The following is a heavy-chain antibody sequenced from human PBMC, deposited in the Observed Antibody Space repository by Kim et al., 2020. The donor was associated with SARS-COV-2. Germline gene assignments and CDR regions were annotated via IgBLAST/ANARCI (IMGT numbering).Heavy chain of an antibody. J-gene: IGHJ2*01. CDR1: GGSISSYY. D-gene: IGHD3-9*01. CDR2: IYYSGST. CDR3: ARHNADILTGYYTPYRYFDL. Sequence: SETLSLTCTVSGGSISSYYWSWIRQPPGKGLEWIGYIYYSGSTNYNPSLKSRVTISVDTSKNQFSLKLSSVTAADTAVYYCARHNADILTGYYTPYRYFDLWGRGTLVTVSS. V-gene: IGHV4-59*08.